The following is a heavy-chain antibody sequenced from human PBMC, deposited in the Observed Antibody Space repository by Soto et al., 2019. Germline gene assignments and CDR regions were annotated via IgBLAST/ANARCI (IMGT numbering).Heavy chain of an antibody. Sequence: GGSLRLSCAASGFTFSSYSMNWVRQAPGKGLEWVSSISSSSSYIYYADSVKGRFTISSGNAKNSLYLQTNSLRAEDTAVYYCAREAYGTTGGYWGQGTLVTVSS. J-gene: IGHJ4*02. CDR2: ISSSSSYI. CDR1: GFTFSSYS. D-gene: IGHD4-17*01. CDR3: AREAYGTTGGY. V-gene: IGHV3-21*01.